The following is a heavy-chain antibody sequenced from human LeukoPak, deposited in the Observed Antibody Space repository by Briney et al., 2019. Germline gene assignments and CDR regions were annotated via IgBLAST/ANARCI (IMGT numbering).Heavy chain of an antibody. CDR2: IYYSGST. J-gene: IGHJ6*02. D-gene: IGHD1-26*01. Sequence: SETLSLTCTVSGDSISSYYWSWIRQPPGKGLEWIGYIYYSGSTNYNPSLKSRVTISVDTSKNQFSLKLSSVTAADTAVYYCARTFSESYYYYGMDVWGQGTTVTVSS. V-gene: IGHV4-59*01. CDR1: GDSISSYY. CDR3: ARTFSESYYYYGMDV.